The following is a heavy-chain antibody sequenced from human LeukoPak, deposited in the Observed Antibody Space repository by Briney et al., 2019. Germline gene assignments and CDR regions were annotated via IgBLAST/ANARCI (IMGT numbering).Heavy chain of an antibody. Sequence: ASVKVSCKASGGTFSSYAISWVRQAPGQGPEWMGGIIPIFGTANYAQKFQGRVTITADKSTSTAYMELSSLRSEDTAVYYCARDYYGSGSYTDYWGQGTLVTVSS. V-gene: IGHV1-69*06. CDR3: ARDYYGSGSYTDY. J-gene: IGHJ4*02. CDR1: GGTFSSYA. D-gene: IGHD3-10*01. CDR2: IIPIFGTA.